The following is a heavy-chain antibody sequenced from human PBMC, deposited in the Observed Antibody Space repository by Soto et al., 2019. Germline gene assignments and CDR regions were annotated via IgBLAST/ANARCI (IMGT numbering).Heavy chain of an antibody. V-gene: IGHV1-69*12. CDR2: IIPIFGTA. CDR1: GGTFSSYA. CDR3: ARDRGPSSGYYPYWFDP. D-gene: IGHD3-22*01. J-gene: IGHJ5*02. Sequence: QVQLVQSGAEVKKPGSSVKVSCKASGGTFSSYAITWVRQAPGQGLEWMGGIIPIFGTANYAQKFQARVTITADESTSTDYMEPSSLRSEDTAVYYCARDRGPSSGYYPYWFDPWGQGTLVTVSS.